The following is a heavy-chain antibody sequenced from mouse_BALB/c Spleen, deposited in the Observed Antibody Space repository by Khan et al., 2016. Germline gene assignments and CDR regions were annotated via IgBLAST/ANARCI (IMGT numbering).Heavy chain of an antibody. CDR1: GFNITGYY. D-gene: IGHD2-2*01. CDR3: YADGYDWGFDY. V-gene: IGHV14-4*02. J-gene: IGHJ2*01. CDR2: IDPENANT. Sequence: VQLQQSGPDLVRSGPSLCLSCTASGFNITGYYMHWVKQRPEQGLEWIGWIDPENANTDYAPKFQGQATLTADSSSNTVYLQLSSLTSEDTAVYYCYADGYDWGFDYWGQGTTVTVSS.